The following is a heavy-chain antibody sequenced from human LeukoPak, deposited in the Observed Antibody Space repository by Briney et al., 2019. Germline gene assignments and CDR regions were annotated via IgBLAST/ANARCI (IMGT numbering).Heavy chain of an antibody. Sequence: ASVKVSYKASGGTFSSYAISWVRQAPGQGLERMGWINTNTGNPTYAQGFTGRFVFSLDTSVSTAYLQISSLKAEDTAVYHCARKITMVRGVINWFDPWGQGTLVTVSS. J-gene: IGHJ5*02. V-gene: IGHV7-4-1*02. CDR3: ARKITMVRGVINWFDP. CDR1: GGTFSSYA. CDR2: INTNTGNP. D-gene: IGHD3-10*01.